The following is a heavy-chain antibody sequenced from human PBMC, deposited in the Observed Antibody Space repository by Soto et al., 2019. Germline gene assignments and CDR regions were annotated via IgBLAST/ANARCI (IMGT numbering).Heavy chain of an antibody. Sequence: QVQLVESGGGVVQPGRSLRLSCAASGFTFSSYAMHWVRQAPGKGLEWVAVISYDGSNKYYADSVKGRFTISRDNSKNTLYLQMNSLRAEDTAVYYCARPSTVSDYYYSGMDVWGQGTTVTVSS. J-gene: IGHJ6*02. CDR1: GFTFSSYA. D-gene: IGHD4-17*01. V-gene: IGHV3-30-3*01. CDR3: ARPSTVSDYYYSGMDV. CDR2: ISYDGSNK.